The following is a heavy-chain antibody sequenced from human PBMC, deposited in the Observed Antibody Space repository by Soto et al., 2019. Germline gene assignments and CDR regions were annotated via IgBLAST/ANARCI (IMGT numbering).Heavy chain of an antibody. CDR3: ARSHRSYGDYDQPGFDY. J-gene: IGHJ4*02. CDR2: INAGNGNT. CDR1: GYTFTSYA. Sequence: ASVKVSCKASGYTFTSYAMHWVRQAPGQRLEWMGWINAGNGNTKYSQKFQGRVTITRDTSTSTAYMELSSLRSEDTAVYYCARSHRSYGDYDQPGFDYWGQGTLVTVSS. V-gene: IGHV1-3*01. D-gene: IGHD4-17*01.